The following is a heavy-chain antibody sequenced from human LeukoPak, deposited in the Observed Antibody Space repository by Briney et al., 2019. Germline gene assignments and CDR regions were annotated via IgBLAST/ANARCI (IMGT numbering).Heavy chain of an antibody. CDR2: INHSGST. D-gene: IGHD6-19*01. Sequence: SETLSLTCAVYGGSFSGYYWSWIRQPPGKGLEWIGEINHSGSTNHNPPLKSRVTISVDTSKNQFSLKLSSVTAADTAVYYCARMRSGWDLLYYYYYYGMDVWGQGTTVTVSS. J-gene: IGHJ6*02. CDR3: ARMRSGWDLLYYYYYYGMDV. CDR1: GGSFSGYY. V-gene: IGHV4-34*01.